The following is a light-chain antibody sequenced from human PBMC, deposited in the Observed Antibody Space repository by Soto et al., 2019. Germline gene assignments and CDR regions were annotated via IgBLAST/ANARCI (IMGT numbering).Light chain of an antibody. CDR2: DDS. CDR1: NIGSES. J-gene: IGLJ3*02. CDR3: QVWDSSSDHWV. Sequence: SYELTLPPSVSVAPGQTARITCGGNNIGSESVHWYQQKPGQAPVLVVHDDSDRPSGIPERFSGSNSGNTATLTITRVEAGDEADYYCQVWDSSSDHWVFGGGTKLTVL. V-gene: IGLV3-21*02.